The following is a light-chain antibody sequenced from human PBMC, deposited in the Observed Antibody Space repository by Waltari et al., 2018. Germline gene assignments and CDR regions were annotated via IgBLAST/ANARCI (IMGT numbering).Light chain of an antibody. CDR2: GAS. V-gene: IGKV3-20*01. J-gene: IGKJ2*01. CDR1: QSLTKKY. Sequence: VLTQSPGTLSLSPGERATLSCRASQSLTKKYLAWYQQQPGQAPRLLMYGASSRAAGIPDRFSGSGSGTDFTLTISRLEPEDSAVYYCQQYGSSSMYTFGQGTKLEIK. CDR3: QQYGSSSMYT.